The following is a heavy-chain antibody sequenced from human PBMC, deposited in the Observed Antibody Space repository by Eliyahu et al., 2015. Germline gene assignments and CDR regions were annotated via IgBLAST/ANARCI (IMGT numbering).Heavy chain of an antibody. CDR1: GGSISSYX. CDR2: IYYSGST. Sequence: QVQLQESGPGLVKPSETLSLTCTVSGGSISSYXWSWIRQPPGKGLEWIGYIYYSGSTNYXPSLKSRVTISVDTSKNQFSLKLSSVTAADTAVYYCARVQDGYSYGFYYYYGMDVWGQGTTVTVSS. D-gene: IGHD5-18*01. CDR3: ARVQDGYSYGFYYYYGMDV. J-gene: IGHJ6*02. V-gene: IGHV4-59*01.